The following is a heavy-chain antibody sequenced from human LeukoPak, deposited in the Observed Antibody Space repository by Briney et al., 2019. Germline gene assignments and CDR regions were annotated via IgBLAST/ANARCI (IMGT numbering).Heavy chain of an antibody. CDR2: MNPNSGNT. D-gene: IGHD1-26*01. V-gene: IGHV1-8*01. CDR1: GYTFSSYE. Sequence: ASGKVSCKASGYTFSSYEINWVRQATGQGLEWMGWMNPNSGNTGYAQKFQGRVTMTRNTSISTAYMELSSLRSEDTAVYYCARNIVGARQFDYWGQGTLVTVSS. CDR3: ARNIVGARQFDY. J-gene: IGHJ4*02.